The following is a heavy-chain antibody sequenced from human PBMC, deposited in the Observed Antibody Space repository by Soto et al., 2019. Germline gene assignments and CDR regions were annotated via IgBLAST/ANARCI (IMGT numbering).Heavy chain of an antibody. CDR1: GFTFSSYA. CDR2: ISSRDDST. CDR3: SKEGGSSWYYFDY. Sequence: GGSLSLSCVASGFTFSSYAMSWVRQAPGKGLEWVSTISSRDDSTYYADSVKGRFTISRDKSKNTLYLQMNSLRAEDTAVYYCSKEGGSSWYYFDYWGQGTLVTVSS. V-gene: IGHV3-23*01. D-gene: IGHD6-13*01. J-gene: IGHJ4*02.